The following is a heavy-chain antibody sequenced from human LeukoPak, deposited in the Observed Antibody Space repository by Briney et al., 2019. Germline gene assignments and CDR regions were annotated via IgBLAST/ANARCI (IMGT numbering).Heavy chain of an antibody. D-gene: IGHD4-17*01. CDR2: INPNGGGT. J-gene: IGHJ4*02. Sequence: ASVKVSCKAPGYTFTDYYMHWVRQAPGQGVEWMGWINPNGGGTNYAQKFQGRVTMTRDTSISTAYMELSRLRSDDTAVYYCASLYGDYVSSDYWGQGTLVSVSS. CDR1: GYTFTDYY. V-gene: IGHV1-2*02. CDR3: ASLYGDYVSSDY.